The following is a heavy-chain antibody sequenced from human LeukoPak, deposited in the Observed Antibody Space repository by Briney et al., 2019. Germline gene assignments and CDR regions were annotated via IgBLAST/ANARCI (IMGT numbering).Heavy chain of an antibody. CDR1: GGSISSYY. V-gene: IGHV4-59*01. CDR2: IYYSGST. J-gene: IGHJ4*02. CDR3: AREATNFDY. Sequence: SETLSLTCTVSGGSISSYYWSWIRQPPGKGLEWIGYIYYSGSTNYNPSLKSRVTISVDTSKNRFSLKLSSVTAADTAVYYCAREATNFDYWGQGTLVTVSS.